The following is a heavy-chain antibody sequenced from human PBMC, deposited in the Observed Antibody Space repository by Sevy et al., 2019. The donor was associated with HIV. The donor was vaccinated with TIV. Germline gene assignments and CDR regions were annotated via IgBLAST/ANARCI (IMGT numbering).Heavy chain of an antibody. CDR2: IYWDDDK. CDR1: GFSLTTTGVG. Sequence: SGPTLVNPTQTLTLTCTFSGFSLTTTGVGVGWIRQPPGKALEYLAVIYWDDDKRYSPSLRSMLTITKDTSKNQVVLSMANVDPVDTATYYCAHLPHYYSNYYFDYWGQGTLVTVSS. D-gene: IGHD3-10*01. CDR3: AHLPHYYSNYYFDY. J-gene: IGHJ4*02. V-gene: IGHV2-5*02.